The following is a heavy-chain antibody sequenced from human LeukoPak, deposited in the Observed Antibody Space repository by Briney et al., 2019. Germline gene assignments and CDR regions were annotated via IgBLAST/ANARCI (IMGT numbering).Heavy chain of an antibody. CDR2: IGGSGSFM. CDR3: ARLLATWDYYYMDV. V-gene: IGHV3-48*02. CDR1: GFTFSIYS. Sequence: GGSLRLSCAGSGFTFSIYSIKCVRQAPGKGLEWVSHIGGSGSFMYYADSVKGRFTISRDNAKNSVYLQMNSLRDEDTAVYFCARLLATWDYYYMDVWGKGTTVTVSS. J-gene: IGHJ6*03. D-gene: IGHD3-3*02.